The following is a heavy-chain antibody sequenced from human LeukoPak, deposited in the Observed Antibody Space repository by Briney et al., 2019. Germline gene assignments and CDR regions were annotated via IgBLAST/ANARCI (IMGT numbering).Heavy chain of an antibody. Sequence: PSETLSLTCTVSDDSISDYYRGWIRQPPGKGLEWIGYFYNSGRSTYNPSLKSRVTISADTSKNHFSLKLNSVTTADTAVYYCTRGAGWLIDYWGQGILVTVFS. V-gene: IGHV4-59*01. CDR1: DDSISDYY. CDR3: TRGAGWLIDY. J-gene: IGHJ4*02. CDR2: FYNSGRS. D-gene: IGHD3-16*01.